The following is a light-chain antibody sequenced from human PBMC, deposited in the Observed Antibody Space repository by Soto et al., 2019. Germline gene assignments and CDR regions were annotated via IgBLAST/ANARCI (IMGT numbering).Light chain of an antibody. CDR2: GAS. Sequence: EIVLTQSPGTLSLSPGERATLSCRASRSINSRYLAWYQQKPGQAPRLLIYGASSRATGIPDRFSCSGSGTDFTLSISRLEAEDFAVYFCQQFGSSPVFTFGPWTIVDL. V-gene: IGKV3-20*01. CDR1: RSINSRY. CDR3: QQFGSSPVFT. J-gene: IGKJ3*01.